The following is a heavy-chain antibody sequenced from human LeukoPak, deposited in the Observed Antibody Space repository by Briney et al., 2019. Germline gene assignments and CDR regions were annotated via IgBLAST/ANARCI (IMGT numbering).Heavy chain of an antibody. J-gene: IGHJ4*02. D-gene: IGHD3-22*01. V-gene: IGHV1-2*02. CDR3: ARYTFDSSGYYDF. CDR2: INPNRGDT. Sequence: ASVKVSCKASGYTFTGYYMYWVRQAPGQGLEWMGWINPNRGDTTYAQNFQGRVTMTRDTSISTAYMELSRLRSDDTAVYYCARYTFDSSGYYDFWGQGTLVTVSS. CDR1: GYTFTGYY.